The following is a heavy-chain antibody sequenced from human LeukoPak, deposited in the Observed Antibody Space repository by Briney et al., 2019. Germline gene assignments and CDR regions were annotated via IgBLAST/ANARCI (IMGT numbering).Heavy chain of an antibody. V-gene: IGHV4-61*02. D-gene: IGHD3-10*01. Sequence: SETLSLTCSVSGDSISSGGYYWSWIRQPAGKGLEWIGRISTSGSTNYNPSLKSRVTISVDRSKNQFSLRLSSVTAADTAVYYCARGLGVRGVSNWGQGTLVTVSS. CDR3: ARGLGVRGVSN. CDR1: GDSISSGGYY. CDR2: ISTSGST. J-gene: IGHJ4*02.